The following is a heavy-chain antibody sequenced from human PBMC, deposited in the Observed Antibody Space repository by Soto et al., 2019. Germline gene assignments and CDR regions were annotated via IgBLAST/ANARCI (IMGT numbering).Heavy chain of an antibody. Sequence: AASVKVSCKASGYTFTSYGVSWVRQAPGQGLEWMGWISAYNGNTNYAQKLQGRVTMTTDTSTSTAYMELRSLGSDDTAVYYCARMPTYSSSWYGTFDYWGQGTLVTVSS. D-gene: IGHD6-13*01. V-gene: IGHV1-18*01. J-gene: IGHJ4*02. CDR1: GYTFTSYG. CDR2: ISAYNGNT. CDR3: ARMPTYSSSWYGTFDY.